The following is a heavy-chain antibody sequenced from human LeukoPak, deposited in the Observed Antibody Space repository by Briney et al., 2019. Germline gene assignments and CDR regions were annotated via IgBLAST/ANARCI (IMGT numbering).Heavy chain of an antibody. CDR2: ISSSSSTI. CDR3: ASLSLRWSDY. V-gene: IGHV3-48*04. J-gene: IGHJ4*02. Sequence: GGSLRLSCAASGFTFSTYSMNWVRRAPGQGLEWVSYISSSSSTIYCADSVKGRFTISRDNAKNSLYLQMNSLRAEDTAVYYCASLSLRWSDYWGQGTLVTVSS. CDR1: GFTFSTYS. D-gene: IGHD4-23*01.